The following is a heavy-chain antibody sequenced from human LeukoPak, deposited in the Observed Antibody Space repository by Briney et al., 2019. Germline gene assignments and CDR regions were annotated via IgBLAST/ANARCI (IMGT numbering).Heavy chain of an antibody. CDR1: GYTFTSYD. V-gene: IGHV1-8*01. J-gene: IGHJ4*02. D-gene: IGHD3-16*01. CDR2: MNPNSGNT. CDR3: ARGRKRGGTLPFGY. Sequence: ASVKVSCKASGYTFTSYDINWVRQATGQGLEWMGWMNPNSGNTGYAQKFQGRVTMTRNTSISTAYMELSSLRSEDTAVYYCARGRKRGGTLPFGYWGQGTLVTVSS.